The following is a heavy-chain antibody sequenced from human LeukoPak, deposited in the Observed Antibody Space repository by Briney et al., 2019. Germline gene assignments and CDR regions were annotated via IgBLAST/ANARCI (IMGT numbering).Heavy chain of an antibody. Sequence: GASVKVSCKASGGTFSSYAISWVRQAPGQGLEWMGRIIPILGTANYAQKFQGRVTITADESTSTAYMELSSLRSEDTAVYYCAREPYGSGSQPVDYWGQGTLVTVSS. D-gene: IGHD3-10*01. J-gene: IGHJ4*02. CDR1: GGTFSSYA. CDR2: IIPILGTA. V-gene: IGHV1-69*11. CDR3: AREPYGSGSQPVDY.